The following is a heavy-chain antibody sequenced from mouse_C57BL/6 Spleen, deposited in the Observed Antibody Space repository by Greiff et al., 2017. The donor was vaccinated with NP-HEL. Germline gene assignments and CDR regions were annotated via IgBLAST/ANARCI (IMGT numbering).Heavy chain of an antibody. CDR3: ARAGDSNYDWFAY. CDR2: ISDGGSYT. CDR1: GFTFSSYA. Sequence: ELKLVESGGGLVKPGGSLKLSCAASGFTFSSYAMSWVRQTPEKRLEWVATISDGGSYTYYPDNVKGRFTISRDNAKNNLYLQMSHLKSEDTAMYYCARAGDSNYDWFAYWGQGTLVTVSA. J-gene: IGHJ3*01. V-gene: IGHV5-4*03. D-gene: IGHD2-5*01.